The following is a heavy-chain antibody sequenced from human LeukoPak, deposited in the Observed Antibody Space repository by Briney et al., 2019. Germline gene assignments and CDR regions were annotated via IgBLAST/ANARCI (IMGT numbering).Heavy chain of an antibody. CDR2: IYHSGST. CDR3: ARWDSGYDYFDY. D-gene: IGHD5-12*01. CDR1: GYSISSGYY. J-gene: IGHJ4*02. V-gene: IGHV4-38-2*01. Sequence: SETLSLTGAVSGYSISSGYYWGWIRQPPGKGLEWIGSIYHSGSTYYNPSLKSRVTISVDTSKNQFSLKLSSVTAADTAVYYCARWDSGYDYFDYWGQGTLVTVSS.